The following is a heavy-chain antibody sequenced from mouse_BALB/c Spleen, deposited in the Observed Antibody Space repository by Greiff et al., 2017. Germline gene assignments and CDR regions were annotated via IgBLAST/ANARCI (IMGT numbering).Heavy chain of an antibody. CDR2: ISYDGSN. CDR1: GYSITSGYY. Sequence: EVQRVESGPGLVKPSQSLSLTCSVTGYSITSGYYWNWIRQFPGNKLEWMGYISYDGSNNYNPSLKNRISITRDTSKNQFFLKLNSVTTEDTATYYCARERGITTVVAFDYWGQGTTLTVSS. D-gene: IGHD1-1*01. V-gene: IGHV3-6*02. J-gene: IGHJ2*01. CDR3: ARERGITTVVAFDY.